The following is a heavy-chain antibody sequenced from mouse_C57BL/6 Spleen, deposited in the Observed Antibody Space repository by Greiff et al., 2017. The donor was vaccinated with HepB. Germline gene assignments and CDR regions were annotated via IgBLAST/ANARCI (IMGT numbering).Heavy chain of an antibody. V-gene: IGHV1-26*01. CDR1: GYTFTDYY. Sequence: EVQLQQSGPELVKPGASVKISCKASGYTFTDYYMNWVKQSHGKSLEWIGDINPNNGGTSYNQKFKGKATLTVDKSSSTAYMELRSLTSEDSAVYYCARSGVISGYYAMDYWGQGTSVTVSS. CDR3: ARSGVISGYYAMDY. D-gene: IGHD3-2*02. J-gene: IGHJ4*01. CDR2: INPNNGGT.